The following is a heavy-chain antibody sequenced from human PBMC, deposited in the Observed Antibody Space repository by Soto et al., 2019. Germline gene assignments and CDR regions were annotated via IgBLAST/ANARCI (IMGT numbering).Heavy chain of an antibody. V-gene: IGHV3-53*01. Sequence: DVQLVESGGGLIQPGESLRLSCAAFGFTISGKKYVAWVRQAPGKGLEWVSALYDLDGSFYAASVKGRFTTSSDSSKTTVYLHMHDLRSDDTAVYYCATWHERVHAYDVWGQGTTVTVSS. CDR2: LYDLDGS. D-gene: IGHD1-1*01. CDR1: GFTISGKKY. CDR3: ATWHERVHAYDV. J-gene: IGHJ3*01.